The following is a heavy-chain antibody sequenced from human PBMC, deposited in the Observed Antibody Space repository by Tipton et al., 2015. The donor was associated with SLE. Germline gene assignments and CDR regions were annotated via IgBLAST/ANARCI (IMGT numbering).Heavy chain of an antibody. D-gene: IGHD2/OR15-2a*01. J-gene: IGHJ3*02. CDR2: IYTSGAT. V-gene: IGHV4-4*07. CDR1: GVSISSSY. CDR3: ARVWLNNAFDI. Sequence: TLSLTCNVSGVSISSSYWSWIRQPAGKGLEWIGRIYTSGATDDNPSLKSRVTMSVDMSKNQIFLKMTSVTAADSAVYFCARVWLNNAFDIWGQGTRVIVSS.